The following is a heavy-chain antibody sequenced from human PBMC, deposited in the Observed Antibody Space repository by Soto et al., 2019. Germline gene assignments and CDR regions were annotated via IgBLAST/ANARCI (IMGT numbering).Heavy chain of an antibody. CDR1: GFTFSSYA. Sequence: QVQLVESGGGVVQPGRSLRLSCAASGFTFSSYAMHWVRQAPGKGLEWVAVMSYDGSNKYYADSVKGRFTISRDNSKNTLYRQMNSLRAEDTAVYYCARDKSPYSSGWHNRHFDYWGQGTLFTVSS. D-gene: IGHD6-19*01. J-gene: IGHJ4*02. V-gene: IGHV3-30-3*01. CDR3: ARDKSPYSSGWHNRHFDY. CDR2: MSYDGSNK.